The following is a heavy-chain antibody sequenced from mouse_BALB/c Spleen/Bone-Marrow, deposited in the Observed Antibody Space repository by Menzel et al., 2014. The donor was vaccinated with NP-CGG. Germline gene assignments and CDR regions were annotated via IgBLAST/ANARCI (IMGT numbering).Heavy chain of an antibody. J-gene: IGHJ4*01. CDR3: ARSRYVPMDY. CDR1: GYSFTGYY. D-gene: IGHD2-12*01. Sequence: EVQLQQSGPELVKPGASVKVSCKASGYSFTGYYMHWVKQSHVKSLEWIGRINPFIGATSYSQNFKDKASLTVDKSSSTAHMELHSLTFEDSAVYYCARSRYVPMDYWGQGTSVTVSS. V-gene: IGHV1-31*01. CDR2: INPFIGAT.